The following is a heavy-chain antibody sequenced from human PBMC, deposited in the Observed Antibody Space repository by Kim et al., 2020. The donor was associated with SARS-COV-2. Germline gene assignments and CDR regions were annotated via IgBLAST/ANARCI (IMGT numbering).Heavy chain of an antibody. Sequence: ASVKVSCKVSGYTLTELSMHWVRQAPGKGLEWMGGFDPEDGETIYAQKFQGRVTMTEDTSTDTAYMELSSLRSEDTAVYYCATGPPYCSRTSCYYQKWFDPWGQGTLVTVSS. V-gene: IGHV1-24*01. CDR2: FDPEDGET. CDR1: GYTLTELS. D-gene: IGHD2-2*01. CDR3: ATGPPYCSRTSCYYQKWFDP. J-gene: IGHJ5*02.